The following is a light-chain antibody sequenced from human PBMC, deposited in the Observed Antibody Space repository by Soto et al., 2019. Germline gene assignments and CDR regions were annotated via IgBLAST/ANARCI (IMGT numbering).Light chain of an antibody. V-gene: IGKV1-5*03. CDR1: QTISSL. CDR2: KTS. J-gene: IGKJ1*01. CDR3: QHYTSYSEA. Sequence: DIQMTQSPSTPAGSLGGRVTIICLASQTISSLLASYSQKPGKAPKPLIYKTSTLQRRHPPRLTGSGTAVKFTLTISSLQPDDFATYYCQHYTSYSEAFGQGTKV.